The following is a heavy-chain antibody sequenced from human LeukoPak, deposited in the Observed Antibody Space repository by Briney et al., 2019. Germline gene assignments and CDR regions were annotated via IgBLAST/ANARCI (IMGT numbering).Heavy chain of an antibody. J-gene: IGHJ4*02. CDR2: ISYDGSNK. Sequence: GGSLRLSCAASGFTFSSYGMHWVRQAPGKGLEWVAVISYDGSNKYYADSVKGRFTISRDNSKNTLYLQMNSLRAEDTAVYYCAKDGGGSSGWDLDYWGQGTLVTVSS. D-gene: IGHD6-19*01. CDR1: GFTFSSYG. V-gene: IGHV3-30*18. CDR3: AKDGGGSSGWDLDY.